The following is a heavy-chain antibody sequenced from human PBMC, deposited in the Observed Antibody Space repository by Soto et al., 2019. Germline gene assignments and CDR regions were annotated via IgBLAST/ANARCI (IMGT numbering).Heavy chain of an antibody. D-gene: IGHD6-13*01. CDR3: ARERPDGSRLDP. Sequence: QVQLQESGPGLVKPSQTLSLTCTVSGGSISSGDYYWSWIRQPPGKGLEWIGYIYYSGSTSYNPSLNGRVTISVDPSKNQFSLTLSSVTAADTAVYYCARERPDGSRLDPWGQGTLVTVSS. V-gene: IGHV4-30-4*01. J-gene: IGHJ5*02. CDR2: IYYSGST. CDR1: GGSISSGDYY.